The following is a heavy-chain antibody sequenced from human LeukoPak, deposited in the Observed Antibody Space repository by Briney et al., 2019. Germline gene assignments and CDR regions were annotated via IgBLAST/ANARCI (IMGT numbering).Heavy chain of an antibody. J-gene: IGHJ4*02. Sequence: SETLSLTCAVSCYSISSGYYWGWIRQPPGKGLEWIGIIYHSGSTYYNPSLKSRVIISVDTSKNQFSLRLSSVTAADTAIYYCARALYSSSWYFDYWGQGTLVTVSS. CDR2: IYHSGST. CDR3: ARALYSSSWYFDY. CDR1: CYSISSGYY. V-gene: IGHV4-38-2*01. D-gene: IGHD6-13*01.